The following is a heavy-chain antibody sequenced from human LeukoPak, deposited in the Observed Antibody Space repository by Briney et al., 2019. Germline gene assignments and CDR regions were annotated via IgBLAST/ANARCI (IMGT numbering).Heavy chain of an antibody. CDR1: VCTFTSYS. CDR2: IIPIFGTA. Sequence: GASVKVSCKSSVCTFTSYSISWVRQAPGQGLEWMGGIIPIFGTANYAQKFQCRVTITADKSTSTAYMELSSLRSEDTAGYYCARADYGDSGIDYWGEGKLVTVSS. J-gene: IGHJ4*02. CDR3: ARADYGDSGIDY. D-gene: IGHD4-17*01. V-gene: IGHV1-69*06.